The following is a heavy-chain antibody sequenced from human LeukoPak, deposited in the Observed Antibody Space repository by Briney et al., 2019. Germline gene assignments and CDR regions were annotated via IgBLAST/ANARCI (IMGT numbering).Heavy chain of an antibody. CDR1: GFTFSSYA. D-gene: IGHD3-16*02. J-gene: IGHJ4*02. CDR2: ISYDGSNK. Sequence: GGSLRLSCAASGFTFSSYAMHWVRQAPGKGLEWVAVISYDGSNKYYADSVKGRFTISRDNSKNTLYLQMNSLRDEDTAVFYCARDSLWGSYRYTNLDYWGQGTLVTVSS. V-gene: IGHV3-30*04. CDR3: ARDSLWGSYRYTNLDY.